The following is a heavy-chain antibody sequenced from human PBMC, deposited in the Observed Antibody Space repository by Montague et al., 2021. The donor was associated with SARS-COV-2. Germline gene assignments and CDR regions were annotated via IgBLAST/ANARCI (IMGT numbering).Heavy chain of an antibody. CDR1: GDSITNHY. J-gene: IGHJ4*02. CDR2: MHFTWKT. D-gene: IGHD3-10*01. V-gene: IGHV4-4*07. Sequence: SETLSLTCSVSGDSITNHYWSWIRQPAGKGLEWTGRMHFTWKTNFSPFFSSRLTMSADTSKNQFSLKLTSVTAADTAIYFCARDRFDFGAGRQGTIDFWGQGTLVTVSS. CDR3: ARDRFDFGAGRQGTIDF.